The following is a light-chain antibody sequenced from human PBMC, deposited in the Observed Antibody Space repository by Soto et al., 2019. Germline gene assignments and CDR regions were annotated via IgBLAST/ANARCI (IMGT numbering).Light chain of an antibody. CDR3: QQYNNWQVT. J-gene: IGKJ1*01. Sequence: EIVMTQSPDTLSVSPGERATLSCRASQSVSSNLAWYQQKPGQAPRLLIYGASTRATGIPARFSGSGSGTEFTLTISSLQSEDFAVYYCQQYNNWQVTFGQGTKVEIK. V-gene: IGKV3-15*01. CDR2: GAS. CDR1: QSVSSN.